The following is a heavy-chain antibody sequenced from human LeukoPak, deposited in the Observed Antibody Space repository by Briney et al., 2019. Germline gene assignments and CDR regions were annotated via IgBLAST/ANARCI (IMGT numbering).Heavy chain of an antibody. Sequence: GGSLRLSCEASGFGVSSNYINWVRQAPGKGLEWVSVIYRGEKTYYADSVKGRFNISRDSSKNTVFLQMNSLRAEDTAIYYCAQSDGGVLYCGEDCYLDLWGQGTLVTVSS. D-gene: IGHD2-21*02. CDR2: IYRGEKT. CDR1: GFGVSSNY. J-gene: IGHJ4*02. CDR3: AQSDGGVLYCGEDCYLDL. V-gene: IGHV3-66*01.